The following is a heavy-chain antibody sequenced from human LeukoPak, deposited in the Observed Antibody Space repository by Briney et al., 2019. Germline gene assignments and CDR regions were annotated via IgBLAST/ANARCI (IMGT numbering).Heavy chain of an antibody. Sequence: GGSLRLSCAASGFTFSSYAMHWVRQAPGKGLEWVAVISYDGSNKYYADSVKGRFTISRDNSKNTLYLQMNSLRAEDTAVYYCSRDERFGSSGYYFDYWGQGTLVTVSS. CDR1: GFTFSSYA. CDR2: ISYDGSNK. J-gene: IGHJ4*02. CDR3: SRDERFGSSGYYFDY. D-gene: IGHD3-22*01. V-gene: IGHV3-30*01.